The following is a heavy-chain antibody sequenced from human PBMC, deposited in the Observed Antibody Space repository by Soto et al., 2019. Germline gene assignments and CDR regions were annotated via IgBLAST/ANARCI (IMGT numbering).Heavy chain of an antibody. D-gene: IGHD1-1*01. CDR2: INTQAGGT. V-gene: IGHV1-2*02. CDR1: ECTFTAPY. CDR3: AGEDAVQVERRLSKD. Sequence: ASVQVCGIHCECTFTAPYSHWVRQGPDQSLEWMGWINTQAGGTSYAQRYQGRVTMTRDTSISTAYMELSMLRSDDTAVYDLAGEDAVQVERRLSKDGGQGAQV. J-gene: IGHJ4*02.